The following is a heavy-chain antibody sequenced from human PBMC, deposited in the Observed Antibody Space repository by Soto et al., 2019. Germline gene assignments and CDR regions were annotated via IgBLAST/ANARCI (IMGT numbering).Heavy chain of an antibody. CDR2: ISISSSYI. J-gene: IGHJ4*02. CDR1: GVTLRSYS. CDR3: ARDLLPLY. V-gene: IGHV3-21*01. Sequence: GGSLRHSCGGSGVTLRSYSMNWVLQAPVKGLEWVSSISISSSYIYYADSVKGRFTISRDNAKNSLYLQMNSLRAEDTAVYYCARDLLPLYWGQGTLVTVSS.